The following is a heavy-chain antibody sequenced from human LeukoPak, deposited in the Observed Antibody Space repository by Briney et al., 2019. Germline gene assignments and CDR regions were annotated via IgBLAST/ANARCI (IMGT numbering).Heavy chain of an antibody. CDR1: GGSISSYY. Sequence: SETLSLTCTVSGGSISSYYWSWIRQPPGKGLEWIGYIYYSGSTNYNPSLKSRVTISVDTSKNQFSLKLSSVTAADTAVYYCARLPKRRQDKAAAGPEFDYWGQGTLVTVSS. D-gene: IGHD6-13*01. CDR2: IYYSGST. CDR3: ARLPKRRQDKAAAGPEFDY. J-gene: IGHJ4*02. V-gene: IGHV4-59*01.